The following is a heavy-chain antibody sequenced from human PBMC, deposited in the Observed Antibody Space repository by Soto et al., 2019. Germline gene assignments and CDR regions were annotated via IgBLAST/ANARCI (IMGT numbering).Heavy chain of an antibody. Sequence: QVQLVESGGGLVKPGGSLRLSCAASGFTFSDYYMSWIRQAPGKGLEWVSYISSSSSYTNYADSVKGRFTISRDNAKNSLYLQMNSLRAEDTAVYYCARSEGDCSSTSCYSYYGMDVWGQGTTVTVSS. CDR3: ARSEGDCSSTSCYSYYGMDV. V-gene: IGHV3-11*05. D-gene: IGHD2-2*01. CDR2: ISSSSSYT. CDR1: GFTFSDYY. J-gene: IGHJ6*02.